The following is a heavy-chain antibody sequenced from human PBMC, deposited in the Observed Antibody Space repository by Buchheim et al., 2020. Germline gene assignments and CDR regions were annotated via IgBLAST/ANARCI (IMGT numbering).Heavy chain of an antibody. D-gene: IGHD6-19*01. CDR2: ISSSSYI. V-gene: IGHV3-21*01. Sequence: EVQLVESGGGLVKPGGSLRLSCAASGFTFSSYSMNWVRQAPGKGLEWVSSISSSSYIYYADSVKGRFTFSRDNAKNSLYLQMNSLRAEDTAVYYCATIAVAGTGFFDYWGQGTL. J-gene: IGHJ4*02. CDR1: GFTFSSYS. CDR3: ATIAVAGTGFFDY.